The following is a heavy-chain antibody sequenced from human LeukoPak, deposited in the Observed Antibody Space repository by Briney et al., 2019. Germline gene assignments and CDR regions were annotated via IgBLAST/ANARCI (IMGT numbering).Heavy chain of an antibody. J-gene: IGHJ5*02. CDR1: GGTFSSYA. Sequence: SVKVSCKASGGTFSSYAISWVRQAPGQGREWMGRIIPILGIANYAQKLQGRVTMTTDTSTSTAYMELRSLRPDDTAVYYCARDPHSRSFGIGFIDPWGQGTLVTVSS. V-gene: IGHV1-69*04. CDR2: IIPILGIA. D-gene: IGHD3-10*01. CDR3: ARDPHSRSFGIGFIDP.